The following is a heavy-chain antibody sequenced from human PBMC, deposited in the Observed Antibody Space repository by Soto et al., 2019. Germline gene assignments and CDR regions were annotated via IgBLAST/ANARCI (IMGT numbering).Heavy chain of an antibody. Sequence: QVQLVESGGGVVQPGRSLRLSCAASGFTFSSYGMHWVRQAPGKGLEWVAVIWYDGSNKYYADSVKGRFTISRDNSKNTLYVQMNSLRAEDTAVYYCARGYSSSWYHFDYWGQGTLVTVSS. D-gene: IGHD6-13*01. CDR1: GFTFSSYG. J-gene: IGHJ4*02. V-gene: IGHV3-33*01. CDR2: IWYDGSNK. CDR3: ARGYSSSWYHFDY.